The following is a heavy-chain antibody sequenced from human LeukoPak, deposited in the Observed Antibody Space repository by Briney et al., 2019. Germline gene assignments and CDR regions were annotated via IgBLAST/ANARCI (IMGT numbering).Heavy chain of an antibody. J-gene: IGHJ4*02. Sequence: GGSLRLSCAASGFTFSSYDMHWVRQATGKGLEWVSAIGTAGDTYYPGSVKGRFTISRENAKNSLYLQMNSPRAGDTAVYYCARAGRYNFWSGWPIDYWGQGTLVTVSS. CDR1: GFTFSSYD. D-gene: IGHD3-3*01. CDR2: IGTAGDT. CDR3: ARAGRYNFWSGWPIDY. V-gene: IGHV3-13*01.